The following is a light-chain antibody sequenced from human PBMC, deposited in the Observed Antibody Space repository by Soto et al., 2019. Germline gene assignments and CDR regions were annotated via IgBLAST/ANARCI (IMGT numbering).Light chain of an antibody. CDR3: QQYYNWPRT. CDR1: ENIYTN. V-gene: IGKV3-15*01. CDR2: GAS. Sequence: EIVMTQSPATLSVSPGERATLFCRASENIYTNLAWYQQKPGQAPRLLLYGASTRATGLPARFSGTGYGTEFTLTINSLQAEDSAVYYCQQYYNWPRTFGQGTRLEIK. J-gene: IGKJ5*01.